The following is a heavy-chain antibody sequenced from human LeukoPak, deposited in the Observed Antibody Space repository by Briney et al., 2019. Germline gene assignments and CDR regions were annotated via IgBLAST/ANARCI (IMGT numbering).Heavy chain of an antibody. V-gene: IGHV4-34*01. J-gene: IGHJ4*02. CDR2: INHSGST. Sequence: SETLSLTCAVYGGSFSGYYWSWIRQPPGKGLEWIGEINHSGSTNYNPSLKSRVTISVDTSKNQFSLKLSSVTAADTAVYYCARYSPRPGDGYWGQGTLVTVSS. D-gene: IGHD3-16*01. CDR1: GGSFSGYY. CDR3: ARYSPRPGDGY.